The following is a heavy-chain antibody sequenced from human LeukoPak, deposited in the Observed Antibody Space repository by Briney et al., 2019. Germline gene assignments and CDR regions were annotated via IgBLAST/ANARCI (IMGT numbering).Heavy chain of an antibody. CDR2: IWFDGRQT. Sequence: GGSLRLSCAASGFTFSSYAMSWVRQAPGKGLEWVAVIWFDGRQTFYADSVKGRFTISRDNSKNTLYLQMNSLRAEDTALYYCVKDRTVAGTDARYYFDYWGQGTLVTVSS. CDR3: VKDRTVAGTDARYYFDY. V-gene: IGHV3-33*06. CDR1: GFTFSSYA. J-gene: IGHJ4*02. D-gene: IGHD6-19*01.